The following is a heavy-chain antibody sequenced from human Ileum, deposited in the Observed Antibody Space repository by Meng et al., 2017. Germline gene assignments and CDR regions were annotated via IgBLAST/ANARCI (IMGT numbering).Heavy chain of an antibody. V-gene: IGHV3-48*03. Sequence: GESLKISCAASGFTFSSYEMNWVRQAPGKGLEWVSYISSSDSTIYYADSVKGRFTISRDNAKNSLYLQMNSLRAEDTAVYYCARDFYARSFTYYYDSSGSILWYFDLWGRGTLVTVSS. CDR2: ISSSDSTI. D-gene: IGHD3-22*01. J-gene: IGHJ2*01. CDR3: ARDFYARSFTYYYDSSGSILWYFDL. CDR1: GFTFSSYE.